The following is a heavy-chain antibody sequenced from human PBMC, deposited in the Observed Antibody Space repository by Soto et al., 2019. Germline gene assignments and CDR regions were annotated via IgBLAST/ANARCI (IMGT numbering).Heavy chain of an antibody. Sequence: ASVKVSCKASGYTFTSYDINWVRQATGKGLEWMGGLDPEDGETSYAQKFQGRVTMTKNTSTDTAYMELSSLRSEDTAVYYCATVSYSSYYYYGMDVWGQGTTVTV. CDR3: ATVSYSSYYYYGMDV. CDR1: GYTFTSYD. J-gene: IGHJ6*02. CDR2: LDPEDGET. D-gene: IGHD1-26*01. V-gene: IGHV1-24*01.